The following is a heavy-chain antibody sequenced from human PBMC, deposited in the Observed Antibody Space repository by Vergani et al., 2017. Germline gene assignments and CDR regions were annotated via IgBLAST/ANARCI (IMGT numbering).Heavy chain of an antibody. D-gene: IGHD5-12*01. J-gene: IGHJ6*02. V-gene: IGHV3-23*01. Sequence: EVQLLESGGDLVQPGGSLRLSCAASGFTFNHYAMNWVRQAPGKGLEWVSGISGSGASTYYAGSVKGRLTISRDSSKNTLYLQMNSLSAGDTAVYYCAIANPRNSGYDYLYYYHAMDVWGQGTTVTVSS. CDR1: GFTFNHYA. CDR2: ISGSGAST. CDR3: AIANPRNSGYDYLYYYHAMDV.